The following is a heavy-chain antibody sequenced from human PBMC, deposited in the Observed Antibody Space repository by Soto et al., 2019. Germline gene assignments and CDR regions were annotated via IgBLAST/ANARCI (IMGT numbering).Heavy chain of an antibody. J-gene: IGHJ5*02. V-gene: IGHV4-59*01. CDR1: SGSISSNY. CDR3: ATVRRARHRTFYFDP. Sequence: QVQLQESGPGLVKPSETLSLTCTASSGSISSNYWSWIRQPPGKGLEWIGYISSSGSTSYNASLQRRVPISVDNSRSQISLRLTSVTAADTAVYYCATVRRARHRTFYFDPWGRGTLVTVSS. D-gene: IGHD2-8*01. CDR2: ISSSGST.